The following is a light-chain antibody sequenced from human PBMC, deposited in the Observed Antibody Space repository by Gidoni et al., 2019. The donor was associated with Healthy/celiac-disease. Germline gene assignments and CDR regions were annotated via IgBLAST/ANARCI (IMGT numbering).Light chain of an antibody. J-gene: IGLJ3*02. CDR3: CSYAGSLRV. V-gene: IGLV2-11*01. CDR1: SSDVGGYNY. Sequence: SALTQPRSVSGSPGQSVTISCTGTSSDVGGYNYVSWYQQHPGKAPKLMIYDVSKRPSGVPDRFSGSTSGNTASLTISGLQAEDEADYYCCSYAGSLRVFGGGTKLTVL. CDR2: DVS.